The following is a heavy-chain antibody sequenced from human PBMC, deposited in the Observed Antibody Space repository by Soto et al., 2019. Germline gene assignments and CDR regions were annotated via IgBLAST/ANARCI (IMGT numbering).Heavy chain of an antibody. V-gene: IGHV3-53*01. CDR3: ARTRLFDASGYFYYYYGMDV. Sequence: PGGSLRLSCAASLFTVSDNFMSWVRQAPGKGLEWVSTIYDNSYTYYADSVKGRFTISRDNSKNTVYLQMNTLRAEDTAVYYCARTRLFDASGYFYYYYGMDVWGRGTTVTVSS. CDR2: IYDNSYT. CDR1: LFTVSDNF. J-gene: IGHJ6*02. D-gene: IGHD5-12*01.